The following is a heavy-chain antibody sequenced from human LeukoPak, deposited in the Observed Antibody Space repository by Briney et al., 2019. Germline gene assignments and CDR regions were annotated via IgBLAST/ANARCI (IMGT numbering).Heavy chain of an antibody. D-gene: IGHD5-18*01. V-gene: IGHV4-59*08. CDR3: ARQRRPGYSYGPFDY. Sequence: SETLSLTCTVSGGSISSYYWSWIRQPPGKGLEGSGYIYYSGSTNYNPSLKSRVTISVDTSKNQFSLKLSSVTAADTAVYYCARQRRPGYSYGPFDYWGQGTLVTVSS. CDR1: GGSISSYY. CDR2: IYYSGST. J-gene: IGHJ4*02.